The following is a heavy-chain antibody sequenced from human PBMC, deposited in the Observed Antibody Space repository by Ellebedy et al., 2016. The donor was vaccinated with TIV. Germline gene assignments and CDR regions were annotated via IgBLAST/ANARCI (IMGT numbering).Heavy chain of an antibody. CDR3: ARIHHDHGDAADY. CDR1: GGSISSYYW. V-gene: IGHV2-70*11. D-gene: IGHD4-17*01. CDR2: IDWDDDK. Sequence: TLSLTCTVSGGSISSYYWSWIRQPPGKALEWLARIDWDDDKYYRTSLKTRLTISKDTSKNQVVLIMTNMDPVDTATYYCARIHHDHGDAADYWGQGTLVTVSS. J-gene: IGHJ4*02.